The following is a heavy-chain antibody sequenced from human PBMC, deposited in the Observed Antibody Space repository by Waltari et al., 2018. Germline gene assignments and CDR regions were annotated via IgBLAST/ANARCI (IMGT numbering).Heavy chain of an antibody. CDR2: IYYSGST. CDR1: GGSISSSSYY. CDR3: ARHPAMTIMLWYFDL. Sequence: QLQLQESGPGLVKPSETLSLTCTVSGGSISSSSYYWGWIRQPPGKGLEWIRSIYYSGSTYYNPSIKSRVTIAVDTSKNQLSLKLSSVTAADTAVYYCARHPAMTIMLWYFDLWGRGTLVTVSS. V-gene: IGHV4-39*01. J-gene: IGHJ2*01. D-gene: IGHD2-8*01.